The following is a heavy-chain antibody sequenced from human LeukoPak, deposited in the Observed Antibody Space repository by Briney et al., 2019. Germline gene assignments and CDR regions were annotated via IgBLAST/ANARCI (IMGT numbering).Heavy chain of an antibody. CDR2: INQDATKE. J-gene: IGHJ4*02. CDR3: VRDGGVSGYDLLDY. CDR1: GFTCSNYW. V-gene: IGHV3-7*01. Sequence: GGSLGLSCAASGFTCSNYWMTWVRQAPGKGLEGVAVINQDATKEYYMDSVKARFTISRYNAKNSVSLQMNRLRAEDTAVYYCVRDGGVSGYDLLDYWGQGTLVTVSS. D-gene: IGHD5-12*01.